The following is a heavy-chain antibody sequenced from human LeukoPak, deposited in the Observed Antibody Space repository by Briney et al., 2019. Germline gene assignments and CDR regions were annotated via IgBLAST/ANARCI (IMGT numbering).Heavy chain of an antibody. V-gene: IGHV4-59*01. CDR2: IYYSGST. J-gene: IGHJ5*02. Sequence: SETLSLTCTVSGGSIGSYYWSWIRQPPGKGLEWIGYIYYSGSTNYNPSLKSRVTISVDTSKNQFSLKLSSVTAADTAVYYCARGGYSNWFDPWGQGTLVTVSS. CDR1: GGSIGSYY. D-gene: IGHD2-15*01. CDR3: ARGGYSNWFDP.